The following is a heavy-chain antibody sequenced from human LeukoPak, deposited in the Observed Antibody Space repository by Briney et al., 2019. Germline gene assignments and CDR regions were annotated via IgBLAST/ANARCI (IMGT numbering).Heavy chain of an antibody. D-gene: IGHD6-19*01. V-gene: IGHV1-8*01. Sequence: GASVKVSCKASGYTFTSYDINWVRQATGQGLEWMGWMNPNSGNTGYAQKFQGRVTTTRNTSISTAYMELSSLRSEDTAVYYCARGAAVAGTVGRSYYYYHMDVWGKGTTVTVSS. CDR3: ARGAAVAGTVGRSYYYYHMDV. CDR2: MNPNSGNT. CDR1: GYTFTSYD. J-gene: IGHJ6*03.